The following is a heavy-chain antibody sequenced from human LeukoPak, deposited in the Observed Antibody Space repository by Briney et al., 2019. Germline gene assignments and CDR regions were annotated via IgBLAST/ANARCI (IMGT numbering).Heavy chain of an antibody. J-gene: IGHJ6*03. CDR1: GFTFSSYG. V-gene: IGHV3-23*01. CDR3: AKDSVWFGEFGYMDV. CDR2: ISGSCGST. Sequence: PGGTLRLSCAASGFTFSSYGMRWVRQAPGKGVEWVSAISGSCGSTYYADSVKGRFTISRDNSKNTLYLQMNSLRAEDTAVYYCAKDSVWFGEFGYMDVWGKGTTVTISS. D-gene: IGHD3-10*01.